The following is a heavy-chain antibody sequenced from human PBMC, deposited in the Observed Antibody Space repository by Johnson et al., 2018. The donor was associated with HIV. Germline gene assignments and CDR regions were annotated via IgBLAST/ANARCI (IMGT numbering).Heavy chain of an antibody. D-gene: IGHD2-15*01. CDR2: IYSGGST. J-gene: IGHJ3*02. CDR1: GFTVSSNY. Sequence: VQLVESGGGFIQPGGSLRLSCAASGFTVSSNYMSWVRQAPGKGLEWVSVIYSGGSTYYADSVKGRFTISRDNSKNTLYLQMNSLRAEDTAVYYCARDSVILVDGAFDIWGQGTMVTVSS. V-gene: IGHV3-53*01. CDR3: ARDSVILVDGAFDI.